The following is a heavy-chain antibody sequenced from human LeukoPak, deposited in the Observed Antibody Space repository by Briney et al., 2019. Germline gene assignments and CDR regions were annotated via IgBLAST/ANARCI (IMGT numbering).Heavy chain of an antibody. CDR1: GFTFSSYA. Sequence: GGSLRLSCAASGFTFSSYAMHWVRQAPGKRLEWVAVISYDGSNKYYADSVKGRFTISRDNSKNTLYLQMNSLRAEDTAVYYCARGGGDYVWGSYYYWPGDYWGQGTLVTVSS. CDR2: ISYDGSNK. D-gene: IGHD3-16*01. V-gene: IGHV3-30-3*01. J-gene: IGHJ4*02. CDR3: ARGGGDYVWGSYYYWPGDY.